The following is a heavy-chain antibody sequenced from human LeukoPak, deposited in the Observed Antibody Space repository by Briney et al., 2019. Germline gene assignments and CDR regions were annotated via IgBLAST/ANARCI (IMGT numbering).Heavy chain of an antibody. Sequence: SEALSLTCTVSGGSISSYYWSWIRQPAGKGLEWIGRIYTSGSTNYNPSLKSRVTMSVVTSKNQFSLKLSSVTAADTAVYYCASSPYYYDSSGFPGLYYYYYMDVWGKGTTVTVSS. V-gene: IGHV4-4*07. CDR3: ASSPYYYDSSGFPGLYYYYYMDV. D-gene: IGHD3-22*01. CDR1: GGSISSYY. CDR2: IYTSGST. J-gene: IGHJ6*03.